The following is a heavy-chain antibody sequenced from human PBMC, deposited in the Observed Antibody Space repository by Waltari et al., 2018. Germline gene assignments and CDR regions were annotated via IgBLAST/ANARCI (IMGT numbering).Heavy chain of an antibody. CDR3: ARGEVVGWFDP. Sequence: QVQLQESGPGLVKPSETLSLTCAVSGYPISSGYYWGWIRQPPGKWLEWIGSIYHSGSTYYNPSLKSRVTISVDTSKNQFSLKLSSVTAADTAVYYCARGEVVGWFDPWGQGTLVTVSS. CDR1: GYPISSGYY. CDR2: IYHSGST. D-gene: IGHD2-21*01. V-gene: IGHV4-38-2*01. J-gene: IGHJ5*02.